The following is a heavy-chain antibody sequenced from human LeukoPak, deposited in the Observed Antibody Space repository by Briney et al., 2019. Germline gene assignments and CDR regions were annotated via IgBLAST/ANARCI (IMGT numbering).Heavy chain of an antibody. J-gene: IGHJ3*02. V-gene: IGHV3-23*01. CDR1: GFIFSSYA. CDR3: AKDKVWELLASAFDI. D-gene: IGHD1-26*01. Sequence: GGSLRLSCAASGFIFSSYAMSWVRQAPGKGLEWVSAISGSGGSTYYADSVKGRFTISRDNSKNTLYLQMNSLRAEDTAVYYRAKDKVWELLASAFDICGQRKIVTVSS. CDR2: ISGSGGST.